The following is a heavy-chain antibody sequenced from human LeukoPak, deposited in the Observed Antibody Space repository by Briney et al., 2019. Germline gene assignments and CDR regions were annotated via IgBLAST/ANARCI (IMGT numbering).Heavy chain of an antibody. CDR1: GYTFTGYY. J-gene: IGHJ6*02. V-gene: IGHV1-2*02. Sequence: ASVEVSCKASGYTFTGYYMHWVRQAPGQGLEWMGWINPNSGGTNYAQKFQGRVTMTRDTSISTAYMELSRLRSDDTAVYYCARDSDGGYCSSTSCYEVSHYYYYYGMDVWGQGTTVTVSS. CDR2: INPNSGGT. D-gene: IGHD2-2*01. CDR3: ARDSDGGYCSSTSCYEVSHYYYYYGMDV.